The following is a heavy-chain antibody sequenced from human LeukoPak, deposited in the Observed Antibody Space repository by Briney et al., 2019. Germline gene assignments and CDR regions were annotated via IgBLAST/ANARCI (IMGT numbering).Heavy chain of an antibody. CDR2: ISGSSSYM. J-gene: IGHJ4*02. CDR1: GFTFSSHN. V-gene: IGHV3-21*01. CDR3: ARGYCSGVSCSGFDY. Sequence: KPGGSLRLSCAASGFTFSSHNMNWVRQALGKGLEWVSSISGSSSYMYYADSLKGRFTISRDNAKNSLYLQMNSLRAEDTAVYYCARGYCSGVSCSGFDYWGQGTLVTVSS. D-gene: IGHD2-15*01.